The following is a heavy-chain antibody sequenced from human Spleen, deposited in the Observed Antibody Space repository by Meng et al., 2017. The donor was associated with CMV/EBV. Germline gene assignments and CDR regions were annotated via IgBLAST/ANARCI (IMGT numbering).Heavy chain of an antibody. D-gene: IGHD6-6*01. CDR3: AREGVYSTSSGSWGGMDV. J-gene: IGHJ6*02. CDR1: GYSISSGYY. CDR2: IFHSGTT. Sequence: SETLSLTCSVSGYSISSGYYWGWIRQPPGKGLEWIGSIFHSGTTYYNPSLKSRVTLSVDTSKNQCSLKLNSVTAADTALYYCAREGVYSTSSGSWGGMDVWGQGTTVTVSS. V-gene: IGHV4-38-2*02.